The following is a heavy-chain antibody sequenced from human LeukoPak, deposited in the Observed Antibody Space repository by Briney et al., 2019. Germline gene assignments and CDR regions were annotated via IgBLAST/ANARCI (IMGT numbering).Heavy chain of an antibody. CDR1: GFTFSSYS. J-gene: IGHJ6*04. D-gene: IGHD2-2*01. Sequence: GGSLRLSCAASGFTFSSYSMNWVRQAPGKGLEWVSSISSSSSYIYYADSVKGRFTISRDNAKNSLYLQMNSLRAEDTAVYYCAREGLVVVPAAPGSYYGMDVWGKGTTVTVSS. CDR3: AREGLVVVPAAPGSYYGMDV. CDR2: ISSSSSYI. V-gene: IGHV3-21*01.